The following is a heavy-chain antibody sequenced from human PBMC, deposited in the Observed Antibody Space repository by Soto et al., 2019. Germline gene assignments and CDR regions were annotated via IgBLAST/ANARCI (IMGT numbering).Heavy chain of an antibody. CDR3: GKDMGYNWHDLNGMDV. D-gene: IGHD1-1*01. V-gene: IGHV3-9*01. CDR2: ISWNSGTI. J-gene: IGHJ6*04. CDR1: GFTFDDYA. Sequence: EVQLVESGGGLVQPGRSLRLSCGASGFTFDDYAMHWVRQAPGKGLEWVSGISWNSGTIGYADSVKGRFTISRDDAKNSLYLQMNSLRAEDTALYYCGKDMGYNWHDLNGMDVWGGGTTVTVST.